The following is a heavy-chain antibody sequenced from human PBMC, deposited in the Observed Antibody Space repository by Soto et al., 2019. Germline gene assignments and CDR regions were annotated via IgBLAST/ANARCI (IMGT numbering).Heavy chain of an antibody. D-gene: IGHD2-2*01. CDR3: ARDGCLSSLRVPYRHAV. Sequence: ASVKVSCKASGYTFINYYIHWVRQAPGQGLEWMGIINPNGGSTTYAQNFHGRVTMTRDTSTSTVYMELRSLRSEDTAVYYCARDGCLSSLRVPYRHAVWGQGTTVTVSS. CDR2: INPNGGST. CDR1: GYTFINYY. J-gene: IGHJ6*02. V-gene: IGHV1-46*01.